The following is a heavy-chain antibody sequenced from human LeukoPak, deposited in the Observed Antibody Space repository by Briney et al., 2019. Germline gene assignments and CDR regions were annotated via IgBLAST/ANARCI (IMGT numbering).Heavy chain of an antibody. D-gene: IGHD3-3*01. Sequence: GASVKVSCKASGYTFTGYYMHWVRQAPGQGLEWMGWISPYNGDTNYAQKLQGRVTMTTDTSTSTAYMELRSLRSDDTAVYYCARDNSLITIFGVVTYYYMDVWGKGTTVTVSS. CDR2: ISPYNGDT. V-gene: IGHV1-18*04. CDR3: ARDNSLITIFGVVTYYYMDV. J-gene: IGHJ6*03. CDR1: GYTFTGYY.